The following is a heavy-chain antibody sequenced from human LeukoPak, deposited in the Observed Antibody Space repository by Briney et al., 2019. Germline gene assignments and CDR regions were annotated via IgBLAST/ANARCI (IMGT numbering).Heavy chain of an antibody. CDR2: ISAYNGNT. CDR3: ERNGDTAMAYGLVS. Sequence: ASVKVSCKASGGTFSSYAISWVRQAPSQGLEWMGWISAYNGNTNYAQKLQGRVTMTTDTSTSTAYMELRSLRSDDTAVYDSERNGDTAMAYGLVSSGQGTLVTDSS. J-gene: IGHJ5*02. CDR1: GGTFSSYA. V-gene: IGHV1-18*01. D-gene: IGHD5-18*01.